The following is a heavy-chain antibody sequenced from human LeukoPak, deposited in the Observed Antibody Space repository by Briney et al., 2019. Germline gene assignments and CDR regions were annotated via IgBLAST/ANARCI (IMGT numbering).Heavy chain of an antibody. CDR3: ARPNGDYGRRGLTEYFQH. J-gene: IGHJ1*01. CDR2: INHSGST. D-gene: IGHD4-17*01. V-gene: IGHV4-34*01. CDR1: GVSFSGYY. Sequence: SETLSLTCAVYGVSFSGYYWSWIRQPPGKGLEWIGEINHSGSTNYNPSLKSRVTISVDTSKNQFSLKLSSVTAADTAVYYCARPNGDYGRRGLTEYFQHWGQGTLVTVSS.